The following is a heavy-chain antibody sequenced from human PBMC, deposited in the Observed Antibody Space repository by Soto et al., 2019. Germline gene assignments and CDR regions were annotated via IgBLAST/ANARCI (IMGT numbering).Heavy chain of an antibody. CDR1: GFTFSNAW. V-gene: IGHV3-15*07. CDR2: IKSKTDGGTT. J-gene: IGHJ6*02. CDR3: TTDHCSSTSCYVTGSRYYYYYGMDV. Sequence: GGSLRLSCAASGFTFSNAWMNWVRQAPGKGLEWVGRIKSKTDGGTTDYAAPVKGRFTISRDDSKNTLYLQMNSLKTEDTAVYYCTTDHCSSTSCYVTGSRYYYYYGMDVWGQGTTVTVSS. D-gene: IGHD2-2*01.